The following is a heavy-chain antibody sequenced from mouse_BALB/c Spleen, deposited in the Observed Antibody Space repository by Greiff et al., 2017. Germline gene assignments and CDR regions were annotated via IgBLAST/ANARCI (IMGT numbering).Heavy chain of an antibody. J-gene: IGHJ2*01. Sequence: EVQLVESGGGLVKPGGSLKLSCAASGFTFSDYYMYWVRQTPEKRLEWVATISDGGSYTYYPDSVKGRFTISRDNAKNNLYLQMSSLKSEDTAMYYCARDITRGRPYYFDYWGQGTTLTVSS. CDR2: ISDGGSYT. V-gene: IGHV5-4*02. CDR3: ARDITRGRPYYFDY. CDR1: GFTFSDYY.